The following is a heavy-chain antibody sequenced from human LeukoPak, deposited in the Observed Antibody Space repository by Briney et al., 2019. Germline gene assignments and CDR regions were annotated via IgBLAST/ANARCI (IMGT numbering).Heavy chain of an antibody. Sequence: PSETLSLTCTVPGGSISGNYWSWIRQPPGKGLEWIGYIYYTGSTYYNPSLKSRVTISVDMSKNQFSLKLSSVTAADTAVCYCARDHPLPSSWGQGALVTVSS. CDR3: ARDHPLPSS. CDR1: GGSISGNY. J-gene: IGHJ4*02. CDR2: IYYTGST. V-gene: IGHV4-59*01.